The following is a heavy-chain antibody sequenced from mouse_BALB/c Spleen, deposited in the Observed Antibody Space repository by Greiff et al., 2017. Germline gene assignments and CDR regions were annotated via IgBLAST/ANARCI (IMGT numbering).Heavy chain of an antibody. CDR1: GYSITSDYA. CDR3: ARELEPYFDY. Sequence: EVQLVESGPGLVKPSQSLSLTCTVTGYSITSDYAWNWIRQFPGNKLEWMGYISYSGSTSYNPSLKSRISITRDTSKNQFFLQLNSVTTEDTATYYCARELEPYFDYWGQGTTLTVSS. J-gene: IGHJ2*01. V-gene: IGHV3-2*02. D-gene: IGHD4-1*01. CDR2: ISYSGST.